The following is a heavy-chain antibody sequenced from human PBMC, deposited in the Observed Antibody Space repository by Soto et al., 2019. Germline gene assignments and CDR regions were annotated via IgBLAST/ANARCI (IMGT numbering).Heavy chain of an antibody. J-gene: IGHJ6*02. D-gene: IGHD4-4*01. CDR3: AKSRDGYSFYYFYGMAV. V-gene: IGHV3-30*18. CDR1: GFTFRNFG. Sequence: QVQLVDAGGGVVQPGSSLRLSCAASGFTFRNFGMHWVRQAPGKGLEWVAAILYDGSNTYYADSVKGRLTISRDNSKNTLYLEMNSLIAEDTAVYHCAKSRDGYSFYYFYGMAVWGQGTTVTVSS. CDR2: ILYDGSNT.